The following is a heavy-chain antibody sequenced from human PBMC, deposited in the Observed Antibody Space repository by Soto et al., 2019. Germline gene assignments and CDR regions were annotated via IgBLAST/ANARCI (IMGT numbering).Heavy chain of an antibody. D-gene: IGHD1-26*01. CDR3: AKAVGRMYFDY. V-gene: IGHV3-23*01. J-gene: IGHJ4*02. CDR1: GFTFSNYA. CDR2: ISHSGGTT. Sequence: GGSLRLSCATSGFTFSNYAMSWVRQAPGKGLEWVSAISHSGGTTYYADSVKGRFTISRDNSKNTLYLQMNSLRGEDTAVYYCAKAVGRMYFDYWGQGTLVTVSS.